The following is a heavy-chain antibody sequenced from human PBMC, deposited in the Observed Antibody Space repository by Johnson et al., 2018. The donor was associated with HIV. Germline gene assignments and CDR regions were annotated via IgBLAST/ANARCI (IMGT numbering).Heavy chain of an antibody. CDR2: IYSGGST. CDR3: ARDPGSSWTDAFDI. Sequence: VQLVESGGGVVQPGRSLRLSCAASGFTISSNYMSWVRQAPGKGLEWVSVIYSGGSTYYADSVKGRFTISRDNSKNTLYLQMNSLRVEDTAVYYCARDPGSSWTDAFDIWGQGTLVTVSS. D-gene: IGHD6-13*01. CDR1: GFTISSNY. J-gene: IGHJ3*02. V-gene: IGHV3-66*01.